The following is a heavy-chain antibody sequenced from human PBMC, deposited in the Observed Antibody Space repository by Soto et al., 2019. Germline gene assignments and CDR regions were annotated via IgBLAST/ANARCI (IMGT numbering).Heavy chain of an antibody. D-gene: IGHD2-21*02. CDR2: ISAYNGNT. CDR1: GYTFTSYG. CDR3: ARDILAYCGGDCSTNPPTVLDY. J-gene: IGHJ4*02. Sequence: ASVKVSCKASGYTFTSYGISWVRQAPGQGLEWMGWISAYNGNTNYAQRLQGRVTMTTDTSTSTAYMELRSLRSDDTAVYYCARDILAYCGGDCSTNPPTVLDYWGQGTLVTVSS. V-gene: IGHV1-18*01.